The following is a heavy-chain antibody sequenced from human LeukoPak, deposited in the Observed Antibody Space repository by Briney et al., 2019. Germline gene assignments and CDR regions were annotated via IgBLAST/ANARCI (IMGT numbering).Heavy chain of an antibody. J-gene: IGHJ2*01. CDR2: INYSGST. V-gene: IGHV4-59*08. CDR1: GGSISSYY. Sequence: PSETLSLTCTVSGGSISSYYWSWIRQPPGKGLEWIGYINYSGSTKYNPSLKSRVTISVDTSKNQFSLKLSSVTAADTAVYYCARRTYFDLWGRGTLVTVSS. CDR3: ARRTYFDL.